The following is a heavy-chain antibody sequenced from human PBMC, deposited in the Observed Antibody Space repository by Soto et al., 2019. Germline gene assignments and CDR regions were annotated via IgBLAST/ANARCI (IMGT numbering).Heavy chain of an antibody. CDR1: GGSISSGGYY. V-gene: IGHV4-31*03. J-gene: IGHJ5*02. D-gene: IGHD3-10*01. CDR2: IYYSGST. CDR3: ARLLWFGELFGWFDP. Sequence: ASETLSLTCTVSGGSISSGGYYWSWIRQHPGKGLEWIGYIYYSGSTYYNPSLKSRVTISVDTSKNQFSLKLSSVTAADTAVYYCARLLWFGELFGWFDPWGQGTLVTVYS.